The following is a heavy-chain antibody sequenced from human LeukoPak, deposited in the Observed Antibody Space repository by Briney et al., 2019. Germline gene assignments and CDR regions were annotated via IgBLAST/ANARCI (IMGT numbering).Heavy chain of an antibody. CDR2: ISGSGDTT. CDR3: AKDALRGDDGDYVGLFDY. V-gene: IGHV3-23*01. J-gene: IGHJ4*02. Sequence: GGSLRLSCAASGFTFSSYAMSWVRQAPGKGLEWVSAISGSGDTTYYADSVKGRFTISRDNSKNTLYLQMNSLRAEGTAVYYCAKDALRGDDGDYVGLFDYWGQGTLVTVSS. CDR1: GFTFSSYA. D-gene: IGHD4-17*01.